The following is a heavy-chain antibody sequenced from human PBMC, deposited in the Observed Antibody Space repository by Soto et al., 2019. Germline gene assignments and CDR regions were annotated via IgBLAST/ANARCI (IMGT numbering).Heavy chain of an antibody. J-gene: IGHJ5*02. CDR1: GYTFTSYG. D-gene: IGHD3-10*01. CDR2: ISAYNGNT. Sequence: QVQLVQSGAEVKKPGASVKVSCKASGYTFTSYGISWVRQAPGQGLEWMGWISAYNGNTNYAQKLQGRVTMTTDTATSTAYMELRSLRSDDTAVYYCARDPQVTYYYGSGSRNLENGFDPWGQGTLVTVSS. V-gene: IGHV1-18*01. CDR3: ARDPQVTYYYGSGSRNLENGFDP.